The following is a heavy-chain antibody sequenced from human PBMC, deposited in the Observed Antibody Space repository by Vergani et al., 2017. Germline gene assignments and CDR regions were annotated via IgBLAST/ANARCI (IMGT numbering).Heavy chain of an antibody. CDR3: ARVQYSSIAFDP. CDR1: GFTFSSYW. Sequence: EVQLVESGGGLVQPGGSLRLSCAASGFTFSSYWMHWVRQAPGKGLVWVSRINSDGSSTSYADSVKGRFTISRDNAKNTLYLQMNSLRAEDTAVYYCARVQYSSIAFDPWGQGTLVTVSS. D-gene: IGHD6-13*01. CDR2: INSDGSST. V-gene: IGHV3-74*01. J-gene: IGHJ5*02.